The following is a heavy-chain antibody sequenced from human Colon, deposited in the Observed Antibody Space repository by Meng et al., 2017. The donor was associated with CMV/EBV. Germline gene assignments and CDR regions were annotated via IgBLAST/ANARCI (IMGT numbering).Heavy chain of an antibody. CDR3: ARVGGSGLNWLDP. CDR2: ISAYNGHT. D-gene: IGHD3-10*01. V-gene: IGHV1-18*01. CDR1: GYTFTNYG. Sequence: ASVKVSCKASGYTFTNYGISWVRQAPGQGLEWMGWISAYNGHTNYPQKFQGRVTVTTDTSTSTAYMEVRSLRSDDTAVYYCARVGGSGLNWLDPWSQGTLVTVSS. J-gene: IGHJ5*02.